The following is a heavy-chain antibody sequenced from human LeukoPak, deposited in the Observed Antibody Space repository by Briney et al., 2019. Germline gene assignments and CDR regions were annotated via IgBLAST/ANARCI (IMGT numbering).Heavy chain of an antibody. CDR3: ARDQRDSSGYYFDY. CDR2: INPSVGST. V-gene: IGHV1-46*01. Sequence: ASVKVSCKASGYSFTSYYIHWLRQAPGQGLEWMGIINPSVGSTTYAQEFQGRVTMTRDTSTSTVYMGLSSLRSEDAAVYYCARDQRDSSGYYFDYWGQGTLVTVSS. CDR1: GYSFTSYY. D-gene: IGHD3-22*01. J-gene: IGHJ4*02.